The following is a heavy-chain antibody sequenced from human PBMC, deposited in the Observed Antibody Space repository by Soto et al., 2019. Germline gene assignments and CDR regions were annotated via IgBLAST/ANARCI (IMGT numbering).Heavy chain of an antibody. J-gene: IGHJ4*02. CDR2: SNADNGNT. D-gene: IGHD3-10*01. V-gene: IGHV1-3*01. CDR1: GYTFSNYA. Sequence: QVQLVQSGAEVKKPGASVKVSCKASGYTFSNYALHWVRQAPGQSLECMGWSNADNGNTKYSQKFHVRVTFTRDTSASTAYMDLSSLRSEDTAVYYCASPSYGSGNYYWGQGTLVTVSS. CDR3: ASPSYGSGNYY.